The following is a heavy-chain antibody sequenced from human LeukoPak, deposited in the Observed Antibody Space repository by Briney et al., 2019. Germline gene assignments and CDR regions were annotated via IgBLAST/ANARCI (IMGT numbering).Heavy chain of an antibody. Sequence: SETLSLTCTVSGGSISSYYWSWIRQPPGKGLEWIGYSHYSGSTNYNPSLKSRVTISVDTSKNQFSLKLSSVTAADTAVYYCARRKAYPSYGMDVWGQGTTVTVSS. CDR3: ARRKAYPSYGMDV. V-gene: IGHV4-59*01. J-gene: IGHJ6*02. CDR1: GGSISSYY. CDR2: SHYSGST. D-gene: IGHD2-2*01.